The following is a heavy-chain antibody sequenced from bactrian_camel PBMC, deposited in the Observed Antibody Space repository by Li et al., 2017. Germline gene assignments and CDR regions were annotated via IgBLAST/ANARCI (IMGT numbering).Heavy chain of an antibody. CDR2: IDTTGST. Sequence: VQLVESGGGSVEAGESLRLSCVGSDFSRYYMAWFREAPGKEREGVAGIDTTGSTTYADSMKDRFTISKDNAKNTLYLQMNSLQPEDTATYYCAEGRGSRGEHCYSLNYWGQGTQVT. CDR1: DFSRYY. V-gene: IGHV3S55*01. CDR3: AEGRGSRGEHCYSLNY. D-gene: IGHD6*01. J-gene: IGHJ4*01.